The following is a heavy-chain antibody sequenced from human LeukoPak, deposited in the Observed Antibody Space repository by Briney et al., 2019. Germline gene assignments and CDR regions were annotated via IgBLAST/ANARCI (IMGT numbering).Heavy chain of an antibody. D-gene: IGHD5-12*01. Sequence: GGSLRLSCAASGFTFSSYSVNWVRQAPGKGLEWVSSISSSSSYIYYADSVKGRFTISRDNAKNSLYLQMNSLRAEDTAVYYCARDPVRVDIVATSSTQDYWGQGTLVTVSS. V-gene: IGHV3-21*01. CDR1: GFTFSSYS. J-gene: IGHJ4*02. CDR3: ARDPVRVDIVATSSTQDY. CDR2: ISSSSSYI.